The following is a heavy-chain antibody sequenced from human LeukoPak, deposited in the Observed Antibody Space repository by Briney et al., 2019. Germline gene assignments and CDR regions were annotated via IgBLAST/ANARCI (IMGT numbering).Heavy chain of an antibody. Sequence: GESLKISCKGSGYNFTNYWIGWVRQMPGKGLEWLGIIFPSDSDTRYSPSFQGQVTISADKSISTAYLQWSSLQASDTAMYYCARWIVVIPTARRDNWFDPWGQGTLVTVSS. CDR2: IFPSDSDT. CDR1: GYNFTNYW. D-gene: IGHD2-2*01. CDR3: ARWIVVIPTARRDNWFDP. V-gene: IGHV5-51*01. J-gene: IGHJ5*02.